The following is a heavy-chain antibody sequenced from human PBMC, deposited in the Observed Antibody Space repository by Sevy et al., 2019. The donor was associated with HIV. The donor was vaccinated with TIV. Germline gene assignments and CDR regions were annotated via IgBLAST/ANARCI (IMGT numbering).Heavy chain of an antibody. CDR1: GFSFSNSA. Sequence: GGSLRLSCSGSGFSFSNSAMNWVRQTPGKGLKYVSAISSDGVSTYYTDSVRGRFTISRDNSKNTLYLQMSSLRVEDTAVYYCVKDPDYNFWRGDYGMDVWRQGTTVTVSS. J-gene: IGHJ6*02. V-gene: IGHV3-64D*06. CDR2: ISSDGVST. D-gene: IGHD3-3*01. CDR3: VKDPDYNFWRGDYGMDV.